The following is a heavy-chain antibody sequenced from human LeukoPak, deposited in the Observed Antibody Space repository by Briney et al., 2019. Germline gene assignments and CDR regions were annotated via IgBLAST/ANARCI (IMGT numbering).Heavy chain of an antibody. J-gene: IGHJ4*02. CDR1: GGSISSSSYY. V-gene: IGHV4-39*07. Sequence: SETLSLTCTVSGGSISSSSYYWGWIRQPPGKGLEWIGSIYYSGSTYYNPSLKSRVTISVDTSKNQFSLKLSSVTAADTAVYYCALSGYYSNTVDYWGQGTLVSVSS. CDR2: IYYSGST. D-gene: IGHD3-22*01. CDR3: ALSGYYSNTVDY.